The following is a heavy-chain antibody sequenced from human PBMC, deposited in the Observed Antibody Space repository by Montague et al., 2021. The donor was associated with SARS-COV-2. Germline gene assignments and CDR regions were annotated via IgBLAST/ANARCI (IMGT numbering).Heavy chain of an antibody. V-gene: IGHV4-59*08. CDR2: IDDSGTT. CDR1: GGSLSTYY. J-gene: IGHJ6*02. CDR3: ARNAYNHYGLDV. Sequence: SETPSLTCSVSGGSLSTYYWSWIRQPPGKGLEWIGYIDDSGTTRYNPSLRSRATISLDLSKNQFSLDLNSVTAADTAVYYCARNAYNHYGLDVWGQGTTVTVSS.